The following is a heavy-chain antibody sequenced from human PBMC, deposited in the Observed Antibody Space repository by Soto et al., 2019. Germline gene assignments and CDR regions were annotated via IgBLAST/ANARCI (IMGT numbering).Heavy chain of an antibody. D-gene: IGHD2-15*01. Sequence: QVQLQQWGAGLLKPSETLSLTCAVYGGSFSGYYWSWIRQPPGQGLEWIGEINHSGSTNYNPSLKSRVTISVDTSKNQFSLKLSSVTAADTAVYYCATHRRYCSGGSCSRVFNYFDYWGQGTLVTVSS. J-gene: IGHJ4*02. V-gene: IGHV4-34*01. CDR2: INHSGST. CDR3: ATHRRYCSGGSCSRVFNYFDY. CDR1: GGSFSGYY.